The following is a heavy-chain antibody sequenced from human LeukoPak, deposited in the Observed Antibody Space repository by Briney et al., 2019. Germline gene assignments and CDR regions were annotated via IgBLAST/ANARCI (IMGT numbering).Heavy chain of an antibody. Sequence: PSETLSLTCTVSGGSISSSSYYWGWIRQPPGKGLEWIGSIYYSVSTYYNPSLKSRVTISVDTSKNQFSLKLSSVTAADTAVYYCARRLTRYYFDYWGQGTLVTVSS. CDR1: GGSISSSSYY. CDR3: ARRLTRYYFDY. D-gene: IGHD2-21*02. CDR2: IYYSVST. V-gene: IGHV4-39*01. J-gene: IGHJ4*02.